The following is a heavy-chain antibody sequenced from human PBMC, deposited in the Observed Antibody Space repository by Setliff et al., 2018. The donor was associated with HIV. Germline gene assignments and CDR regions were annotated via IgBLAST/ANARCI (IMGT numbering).Heavy chain of an antibody. J-gene: IGHJ4*01. CDR3: AALAAAHPFDY. D-gene: IGHD6-13*01. V-gene: IGHV1-24*01. Sequence: ASVKVSCKVSEFTLREVSMHWVRQAPGKGLEWMGYFDPEDGETVYAQKFQGRVTITADTSTNLVYMDLSGLPSEDTAIYYCAALAAAHPFDYWGQGTLVTVSS. CDR1: EFTLREVS. CDR2: FDPEDGET.